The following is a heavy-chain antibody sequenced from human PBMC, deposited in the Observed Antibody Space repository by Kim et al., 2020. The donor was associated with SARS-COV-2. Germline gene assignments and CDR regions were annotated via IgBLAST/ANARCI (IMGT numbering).Heavy chain of an antibody. Sequence: ASVKVSCKASGYTFTSYDINWVRQATGQGLEWMGWMNPNSGNTGYAQKFQGRVTMTRNTSISTAYMELSSPRSEDTAVYYCARYAYSSSWLDYYYGMDVWGQGTTVTVSS. V-gene: IGHV1-8*01. D-gene: IGHD6-13*01. CDR2: MNPNSGNT. CDR3: ARYAYSSSWLDYYYGMDV. CDR1: GYTFTSYD. J-gene: IGHJ6*02.